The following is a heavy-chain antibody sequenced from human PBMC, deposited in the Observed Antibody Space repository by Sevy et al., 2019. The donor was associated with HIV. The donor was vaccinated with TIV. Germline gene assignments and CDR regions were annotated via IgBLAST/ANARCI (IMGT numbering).Heavy chain of an antibody. CDR3: ARVGVSYCTDDCYHRFDY. CDR2: ISYDGRNK. CDR1: GFTFSSYA. V-gene: IGHV3-30*09. Sequence: GGSLRLSCSASGFTFSSYALLWVCQAPGKGLEWVSLISYDGRNKYYSDSVKGRFAISRDESKTTLFLQMESLRTEDTAIYYCARVGVSYCTDDCYHRFDYWGRGTLVTVSS. D-gene: IGHD2-21*02. J-gene: IGHJ4*02.